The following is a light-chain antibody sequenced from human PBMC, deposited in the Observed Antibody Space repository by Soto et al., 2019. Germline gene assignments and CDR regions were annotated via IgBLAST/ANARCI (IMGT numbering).Light chain of an antibody. CDR3: QEHASI. V-gene: IGKV3-20*01. CDR2: DAA. Sequence: ALTHSPGTLSLSPGARAIPSCRADHNRGDGRLAWNQQKPGQPPTHRVYDAATRTTGIPDRCRGSGSWTDFTLTISRLEPEDFAVYYCQEHASIFGQGTRLEIK. J-gene: IGKJ5*01. CDR1: HNRGDGR.